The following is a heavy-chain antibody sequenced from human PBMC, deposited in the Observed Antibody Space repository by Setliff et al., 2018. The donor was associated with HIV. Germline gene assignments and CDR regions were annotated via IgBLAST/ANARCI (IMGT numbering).Heavy chain of an antibody. CDR2: IHYTGIS. D-gene: IGHD5-12*01. CDR3: AKGRSGYDSRLYYYHHGMDV. CDR1: GGSMGSHY. J-gene: IGHJ6*02. Sequence: SETLSLTCVLSGGSMGSHYWSWIRQSPGKGLEWIGNIHYTGISDINPSLKRRATISLDRPKIQFSLKLSSVTAADTAVYYCAKGRSGYDSRLYYYHHGMDVWGQGTTVTVSS. V-gene: IGHV4-59*11.